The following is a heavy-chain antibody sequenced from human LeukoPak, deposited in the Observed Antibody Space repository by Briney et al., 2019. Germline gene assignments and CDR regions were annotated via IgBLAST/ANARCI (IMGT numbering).Heavy chain of an antibody. CDR3: ARDGGYGEHEY. CDR1: GFTFSSYW. J-gene: IGHJ4*02. Sequence: GGSLRLSCAASGFTFSSYWMHWVRQAPGKGLVWVSRINSDGSSTSYADSVKGRFTISRDNAKNTLYLQMNSLRAKDTAVYYCARDGGYGEHEYWGQGTLVTVSS. CDR2: INSDGSST. V-gene: IGHV3-74*01. D-gene: IGHD4-17*01.